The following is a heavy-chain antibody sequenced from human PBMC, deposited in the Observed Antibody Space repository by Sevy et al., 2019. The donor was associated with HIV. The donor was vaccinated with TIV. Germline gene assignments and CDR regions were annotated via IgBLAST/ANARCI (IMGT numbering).Heavy chain of an antibody. Sequence: GGSLRLSCAASGFTVSNNYMNWVRQAPGKGLEWVSLIYSGGTTHYADSVKGRFTISRDHSKNTLYLQMNSLRAEDTAIYYCARVTPGIPATGGGWGQGTLVTVSS. J-gene: IGHJ4*02. CDR2: IYSGGTT. CDR1: GFTVSNNY. CDR3: ARVTPGIPATGGG. V-gene: IGHV3-53*01. D-gene: IGHD6-13*01.